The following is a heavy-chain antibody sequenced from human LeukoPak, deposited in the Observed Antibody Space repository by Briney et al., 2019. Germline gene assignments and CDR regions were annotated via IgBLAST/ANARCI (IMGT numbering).Heavy chain of an antibody. CDR2: ITSGFTP. CDR1: GLTFSDYA. CDR3: AKDYSDSRVADVFLEY. V-gene: IGHV3-23*01. J-gene: IGHJ4*02. Sequence: GGSLRLSCAASGLTFSDYAMSWLRQDPGKGLECVTGITSGFTPLYADSVKGRFTISRDNSKNTFHLQLNSLRAEDTAIYYCAKDYSDSRVADVFLEYWGQGTLVTVSS. D-gene: IGHD2-15*01.